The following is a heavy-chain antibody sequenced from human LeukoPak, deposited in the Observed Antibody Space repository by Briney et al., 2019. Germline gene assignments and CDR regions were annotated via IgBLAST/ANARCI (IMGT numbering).Heavy chain of an antibody. Sequence: PSETLSLTCTVSGGSISSGGYYWSWIRQHPGKGLEWIGFIYYSVSTYYNPYLKSRVTISVDTSKSQFSLKLSSVTAADTAVYYCARGYYDILTGFFPIGWFDPWGQGTLVTVLS. V-gene: IGHV4-31*03. CDR3: ARGYYDILTGFFPIGWFDP. D-gene: IGHD3-9*01. CDR2: IYYSVST. J-gene: IGHJ5*02. CDR1: GGSISSGGYY.